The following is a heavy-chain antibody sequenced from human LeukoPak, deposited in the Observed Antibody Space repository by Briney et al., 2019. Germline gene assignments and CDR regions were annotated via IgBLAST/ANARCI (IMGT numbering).Heavy chain of an antibody. CDR1: GFTFSSYA. J-gene: IGHJ4*02. V-gene: IGHV3-23*01. CDR2: ISGSGGST. D-gene: IGHD3-10*01. Sequence: GGSLRLSCAASGFTFSSYAMSWVRQAPGKWLEWVSAISGSGGSTYYADSVKGRFTISRDNSKNTLYLQMNSLRAEDTAVYYCAPAMVRGVINDDYWGQGTLVTVSS. CDR3: APAMVRGVINDDY.